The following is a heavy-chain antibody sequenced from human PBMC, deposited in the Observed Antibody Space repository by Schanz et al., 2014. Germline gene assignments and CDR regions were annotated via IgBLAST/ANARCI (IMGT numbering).Heavy chain of an antibody. D-gene: IGHD1-26*01. Sequence: QVQLVQSGAEVKKPGSSVKVSCKASGGTFSSYTISWVRQAPGQGLEWMGRIIPILGVANYAQKFQGRVTITAAKSTNTAYMELSSLRSEDTAVYYCARDPYSASYFPSPPLYGLDVWGQGTTVTVSS. CDR2: IIPILGVA. CDR1: GGTFSSYT. J-gene: IGHJ6*02. V-gene: IGHV1-69*04. CDR3: ARDPYSASYFPSPPLYGLDV.